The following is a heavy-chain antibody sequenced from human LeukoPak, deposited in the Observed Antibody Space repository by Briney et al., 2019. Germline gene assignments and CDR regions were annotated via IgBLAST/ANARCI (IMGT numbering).Heavy chain of an antibody. CDR1: GYTFTSYG. D-gene: IGHD3-22*01. J-gene: IGHJ4*02. CDR3: TRVNVYDSSGYYFY. Sequence: ASVKVSCKASGYTFTSYGISWVRQAPGQGLEWIGWIGAYNGNTNYAQKLQGRVTMTTDTSTSTAYMELRSLRSDDTAVYYCTRVNVYDSSGYYFYWGQGTLVTVSS. CDR2: IGAYNGNT. V-gene: IGHV1-18*01.